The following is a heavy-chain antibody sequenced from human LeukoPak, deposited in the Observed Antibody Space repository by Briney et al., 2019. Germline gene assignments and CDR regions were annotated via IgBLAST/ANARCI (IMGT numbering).Heavy chain of an antibody. J-gene: IGHJ5*02. CDR2: IYYSGST. Sequence: PSETLSLTCTVSGGSISSYYWSWIRQPPGKGLEWIGYIYYSGSTNYNPSLKSRVTISVDTSKNQFSLKLSPVTAADTAVYYCAREREYCSSTSCYNWFDPWGQGTLVTVSS. D-gene: IGHD2-2*01. V-gene: IGHV4-59*01. CDR1: GGSISSYY. CDR3: AREREYCSSTSCYNWFDP.